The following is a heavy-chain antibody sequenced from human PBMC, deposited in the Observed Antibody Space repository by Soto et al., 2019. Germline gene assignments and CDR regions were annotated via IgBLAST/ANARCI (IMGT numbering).Heavy chain of an antibody. V-gene: IGHV4-59*08. D-gene: IGHD5-12*01. Sequence: SETLSLTCTVSGGSIRTYYWSWIRQSPGKGLEWIGHISDSGSSRYSPSLKSRVTMSVDTSKNQFSLNLNSLTAADTAMYYCARHFDYDSLGDFFDSWGQGTLVTVSS. J-gene: IGHJ4*02. CDR3: ARHFDYDSLGDFFDS. CDR2: ISDSGSS. CDR1: GGSIRTYY.